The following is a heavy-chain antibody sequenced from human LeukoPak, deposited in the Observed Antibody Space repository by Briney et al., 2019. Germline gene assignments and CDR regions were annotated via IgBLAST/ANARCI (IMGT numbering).Heavy chain of an antibody. CDR2: INHSGST. V-gene: IGHV4-34*01. CDR1: GGSFSGYY. J-gene: IGHJ5*02. CDR3: ARGGYDFWSGYYTGRFWFDP. Sequence: PSETLSLTCAVYGGSFSGYYWSWIRQPPGKGLEWIGEINHSGSTNYNPSLKSRVTISVDTSKNQFSLKLSSVTAADTAVYYCARGGYDFWSGYYTGRFWFDPWGQGTVVTVSS. D-gene: IGHD3-3*01.